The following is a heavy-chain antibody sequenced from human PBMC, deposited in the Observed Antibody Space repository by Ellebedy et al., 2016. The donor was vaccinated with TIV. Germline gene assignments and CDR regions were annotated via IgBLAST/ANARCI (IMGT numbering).Heavy chain of an antibody. D-gene: IGHD2-21*02. Sequence: GSLRLSCTVSGGSISSSSYSWGWIRLPPGMGLEGIGTLYYSGSTYYNQSLKSRVTISVDTSKNQFSLKMTSVTAADTAVYYCARVLSTVSAIDYWGQGTLVTVSS. V-gene: IGHV4-39*07. CDR3: ARVLSTVSAIDY. CDR1: GGSISSSSYS. CDR2: LYYSGST. J-gene: IGHJ4*02.